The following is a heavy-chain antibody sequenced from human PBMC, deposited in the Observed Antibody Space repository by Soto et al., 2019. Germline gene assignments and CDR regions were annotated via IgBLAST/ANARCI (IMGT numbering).Heavy chain of an antibody. Sequence: PGGSLRLSCAASGFTFSSYWMSWVRQAPGKGLEWVANIKQDGSEKYYVDSVKGRFTISRDNAKNSLYLQMNSLRAEDTAVYYCARVGYSYGYDAFDIWGQGTMVTVSS. CDR2: IKQDGSEK. D-gene: IGHD5-18*01. V-gene: IGHV3-7*01. CDR3: ARVGYSYGYDAFDI. CDR1: GFTFSSYW. J-gene: IGHJ3*02.